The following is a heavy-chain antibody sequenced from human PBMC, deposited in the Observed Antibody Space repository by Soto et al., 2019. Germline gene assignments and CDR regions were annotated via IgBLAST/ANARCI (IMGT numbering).Heavy chain of an antibody. D-gene: IGHD3-10*01. CDR1: GYTFTGYY. J-gene: IGHJ6*02. CDR2: INPNSGGT. V-gene: IGHV1-2*04. Sequence: QVQLVQSGAEVKKPGASVKVSCKASGYTFTGYYMHWVRQAPGQGLEWMGWINPNSGGTNYAQKFQGWVTMTRDTYVSTADMELSRLRSDDTAVYYCARGRITMVRGVIIAAGYGMDVWGQGTTVTVSS. CDR3: ARGRITMVRGVIIAAGYGMDV.